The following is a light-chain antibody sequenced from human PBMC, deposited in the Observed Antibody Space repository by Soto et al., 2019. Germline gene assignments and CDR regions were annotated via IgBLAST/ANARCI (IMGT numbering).Light chain of an antibody. CDR3: QQYNIYGT. CDR1: QSISSW. CDR2: KAS. V-gene: IGKV1-5*03. Sequence: DIQMTQPPSTLSASVGDRVTITCRASQSISSWLAWYQQKPGKAPKLLIYKASSLESGVPSRFSGSGSGTEFTLTISSLQPDDFATYYCQQYNIYGTFGQGTKVDIK. J-gene: IGKJ1*01.